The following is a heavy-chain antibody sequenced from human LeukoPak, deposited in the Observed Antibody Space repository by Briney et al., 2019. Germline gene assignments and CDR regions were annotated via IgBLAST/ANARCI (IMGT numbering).Heavy chain of an antibody. J-gene: IGHJ4*02. D-gene: IGHD2-2*01. CDR2: IYHSGST. CDR1: GGSISSGGYS. V-gene: IGHV4-30-2*01. Sequence: PSETLSLTCTVSGGSISSGGYSWSWIRQPPGKGLEWIGYIYHSGSTYYNPSLKSRVTISVDRSKNQFSLKLSSVTAADTAVYYCAIGGYPSSYFDYWGQGTLVTVSS. CDR3: AIGGYPSSYFDY.